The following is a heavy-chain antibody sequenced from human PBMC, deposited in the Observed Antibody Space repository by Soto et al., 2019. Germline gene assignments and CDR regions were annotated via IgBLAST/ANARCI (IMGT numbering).Heavy chain of an antibody. Sequence: QVQLQESGPGLVKPSETLSLTCTVSGGSISSYYWSWIRQPPGKGLEWIGYIYYSGSTNYNPSLKSRVPRSVDTSKNQFPLKLSSVTAADTAVYYCARRYGYSFDYWGQGTLVTVSS. CDR2: IYYSGST. V-gene: IGHV4-59*08. D-gene: IGHD1-1*01. CDR1: GGSISSYY. J-gene: IGHJ4*02. CDR3: ARRYGYSFDY.